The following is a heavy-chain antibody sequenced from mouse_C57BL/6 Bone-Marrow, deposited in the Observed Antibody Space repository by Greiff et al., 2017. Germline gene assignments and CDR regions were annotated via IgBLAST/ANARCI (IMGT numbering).Heavy chain of an antibody. CDR3: ARSVYYFDY. CDR2: IYPGGGYT. Sequence: QVQLKESGAELVRPGTSVKMSCKASGYTFTNYWIGWAKQRPGHGLEWIGDIYPGGGYTNYNEKFKGKATLTADKSSSTAYMQFSRLTSEDSAIYYCARSVYYFDYWGQGTTLTVSS. V-gene: IGHV1-63*01. J-gene: IGHJ2*01. CDR1: GYTFTNYW.